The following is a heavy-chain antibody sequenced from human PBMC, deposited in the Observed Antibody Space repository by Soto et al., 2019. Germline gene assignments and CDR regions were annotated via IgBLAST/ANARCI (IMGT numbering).Heavy chain of an antibody. D-gene: IGHD3-16*01. CDR3: ARWGTTGVLDV. Sequence: QVQLVESGGGVVQPGTSLRPSCVGSGFTFRSYVIHWVRQAPGKRLEWVALTSYDGSNNFYGDSVEGRFTISRHNSRNTVELQLDSLRFEDTSLYYCARWGTTGVLDVWGQGTLGSVSS. J-gene: IGHJ4*02. CDR2: TSYDGSNN. V-gene: IGHV3-33*05. CDR1: GFTFRSYV.